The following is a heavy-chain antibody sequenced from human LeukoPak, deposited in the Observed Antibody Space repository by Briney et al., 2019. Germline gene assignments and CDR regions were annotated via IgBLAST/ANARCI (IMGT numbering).Heavy chain of an antibody. CDR2: INPNSGGT. V-gene: IGHV1-2*02. CDR3: ARDRGFGVVPTGD. Sequence: ASVKVSCKASGYTFTGYYMHWVRQAPGQGLEWMGWINPNSGGTNYAQKFQGRVTMTRDTSISTAYMELSRLRSDDTAVYYCARDRGFGVVPTGDWGQRTLVTVSS. CDR1: GYTFTGYY. J-gene: IGHJ4*02. D-gene: IGHD3-3*01.